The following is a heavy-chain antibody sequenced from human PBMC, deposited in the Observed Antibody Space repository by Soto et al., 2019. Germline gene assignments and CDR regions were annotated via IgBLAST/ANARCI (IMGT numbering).Heavy chain of an antibody. Sequence: QVRLVQSGAEVKKPGSSVKVSCKASGGTFSNYAITWLRLAPGQGLEWLGGIIPVFGTVNYAKKFQGRVTITADESTSRAYMELNRLRSEDTAVYYCARDNPYTNSFGNWFDPWGQGTLVIVS. J-gene: IGHJ5*02. CDR3: ARDNPYTNSFGNWFDP. CDR2: IIPVFGTV. D-gene: IGHD6-13*01. CDR1: GGTFSNYA. V-gene: IGHV1-69*01.